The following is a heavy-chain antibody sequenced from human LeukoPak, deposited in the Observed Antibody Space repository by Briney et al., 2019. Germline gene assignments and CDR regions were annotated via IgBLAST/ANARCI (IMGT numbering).Heavy chain of an antibody. CDR1: GYTFTSYY. J-gene: IGHJ4*02. Sequence: GASVKVSCKASGYTFTSYYMHWVRQAPGQGLEWMGIINPSGGSTSYAQKFQGRVTMTRDTSTSTVYMELSSLRSEDTAVYYCARDLLSGVHLYYFGYWGQGTLVTVSS. V-gene: IGHV1-46*01. D-gene: IGHD2/OR15-2a*01. CDR2: INPSGGST. CDR3: ARDLLSGVHLYYFGY.